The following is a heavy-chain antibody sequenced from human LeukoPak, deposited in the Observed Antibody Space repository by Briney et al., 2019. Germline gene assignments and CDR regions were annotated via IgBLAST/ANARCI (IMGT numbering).Heavy chain of an antibody. CDR3: ARGLGLGAFDI. CDR1: GGSISSHY. J-gene: IGHJ3*02. Sequence: SQTLSLTCTVSGGSISSHYWSWIRQPPGKGLEWIGYIYYSGSTNYNPSLKSRVTISVDTSKNQFSLKLSSVTAADTAVYYCARGLGLGAFDIWGQGTMVTVSS. V-gene: IGHV4-59*11. CDR2: IYYSGST. D-gene: IGHD6-19*01.